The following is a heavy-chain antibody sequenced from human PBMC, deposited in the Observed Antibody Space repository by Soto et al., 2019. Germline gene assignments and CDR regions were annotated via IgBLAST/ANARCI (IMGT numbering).Heavy chain of an antibody. D-gene: IGHD3-10*01. CDR3: ARHDFNASGSRVDF. CDR1: GFTFSDHY. J-gene: IGHJ4*02. CDR2: ISNSATTI. V-gene: IGHV3-11*01. Sequence: GSLRLSCAASGFTFSDHYMSWIRQAPGKGLEWISYISNSATTICYADSMKGRFTISRDNAKNSLYLQMNSLRAEDTAVYYCARHDFNASGSRVDFWGQGTLVTVSS.